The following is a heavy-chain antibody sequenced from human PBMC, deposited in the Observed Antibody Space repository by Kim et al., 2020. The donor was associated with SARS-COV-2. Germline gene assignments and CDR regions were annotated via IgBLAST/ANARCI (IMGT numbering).Heavy chain of an antibody. CDR1: GFTFGDYA. J-gene: IGHJ4*02. CDR2: IRSKAYGGTT. D-gene: IGHD2-8*01. V-gene: IGHV3-49*03. Sequence: GGSLRLSCTASGFTFGDYAMSWFRQAPGKGLEWVGFIRSKAYGGTTEYAASVKGRFTISRDDSKSIAYLQMNSLKTEDTAVYYCTSGPDEYCTNGVCPYFDYWGQGTLVTVSS. CDR3: TSGPDEYCTNGVCPYFDY.